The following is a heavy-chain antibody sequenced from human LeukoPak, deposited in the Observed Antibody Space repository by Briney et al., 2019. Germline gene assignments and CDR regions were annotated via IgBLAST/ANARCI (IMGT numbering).Heavy chain of an antibody. CDR1: GYTLTELS. D-gene: IGHD2-2*01. CDR3: ARGRLSRCSSTSCGHDAFDI. Sequence: ASVKVSCKVSGYTLTELSMHWVRQAPGKGLEWMGGFDPEDGETIYAQKFQGRVTMTEDTSTDTAYMELSSLRSEDTAVYYCARGRLSRCSSTSCGHDAFDIWGQGTMVTVSS. J-gene: IGHJ3*02. V-gene: IGHV1-24*01. CDR2: FDPEDGET.